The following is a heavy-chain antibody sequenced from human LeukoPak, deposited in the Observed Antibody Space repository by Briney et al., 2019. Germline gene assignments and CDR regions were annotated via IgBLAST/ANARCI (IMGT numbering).Heavy chain of an antibody. CDR1: GYSFTSYW. D-gene: IGHD2-15*01. Sequence: GESLKISCKASGYSFTSYWISWVRQMPGKGLEWMGRIDPSDSYTNYSPSFQGHVTISADKSISTAYLQWSSLKASDTAMYYCARQSPGYCSGGSCRSFDYWGQGTLVTVSS. CDR2: IDPSDSYT. J-gene: IGHJ4*02. CDR3: ARQSPGYCSGGSCRSFDY. V-gene: IGHV5-10-1*01.